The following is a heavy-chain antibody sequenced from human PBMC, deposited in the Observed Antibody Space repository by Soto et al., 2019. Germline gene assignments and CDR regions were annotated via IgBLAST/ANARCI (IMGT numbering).Heavy chain of an antibody. D-gene: IGHD5-12*01. V-gene: IGHV4-61*01. CDR2: IYYSGST. CDR3: ASLRGYSGYDCDY. CDR1: GGSVSSGSYY. Sequence: PSETLSLTCTVSGGSVSSGSYYWSWIRQLPGKGLEWIGYIYYSGSTNYNPSLKSRVTISVDTSKNQFSLKLSSVTAADTAVYYCASLRGYSGYDCDYWGQGTLVTVSS. J-gene: IGHJ4*02.